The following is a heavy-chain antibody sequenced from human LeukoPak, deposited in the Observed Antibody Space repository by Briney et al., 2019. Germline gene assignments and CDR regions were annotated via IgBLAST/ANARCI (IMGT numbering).Heavy chain of an antibody. Sequence: PGGSLRLSCAAFGFTFSSYSMNWVRQAPGKGLEWVSSISSSSSYIYYADSVKGRFTISRDNAKNSLYLQMNSLRAEDTAVYYCARDLWGSSAFDYWGQGTLVTVSS. D-gene: IGHD6-19*01. CDR2: ISSSSSYI. CDR1: GFTFSSYS. V-gene: IGHV3-21*01. J-gene: IGHJ4*02. CDR3: ARDLWGSSAFDY.